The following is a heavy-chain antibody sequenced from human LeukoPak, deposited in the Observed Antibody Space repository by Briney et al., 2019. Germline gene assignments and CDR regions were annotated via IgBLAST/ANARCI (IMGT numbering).Heavy chain of an antibody. J-gene: IGHJ5*02. D-gene: IGHD6-13*01. Sequence: GESLKISCKGSGYSFTSYWIGWVGQMPGRGVEWMGISYPGDSDTRYSPSCQGQLTISADKSISTAYPQWSSLKASDPAMYYCARVAAAGNWFDPWGQGTLVTVSS. CDR2: SYPGDSDT. CDR3: ARVAAAGNWFDP. CDR1: GYSFTSYW. V-gene: IGHV5-51*01.